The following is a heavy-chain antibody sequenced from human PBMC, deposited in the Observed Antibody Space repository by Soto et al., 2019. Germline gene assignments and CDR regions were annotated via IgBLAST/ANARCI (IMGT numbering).Heavy chain of an antibody. CDR3: AQTEDGGRSRTPAGWFDA. CDR2: IFSNDER. D-gene: IGHD2-15*01. Sequence: QVTLKESGPVLVKPTETLTLTCTVSGFSLSNAGMGVSWIRQPPGKALEWLAHIFSNDERRFSTSLKNRLSISKDPSNSQVVLIMTNMDPVDTATYYCAQTEDGGRSRTPAGWFDAWGQGTLVTVSS. CDR1: GFSLSNAGMG. J-gene: IGHJ5*02. V-gene: IGHV2-26*01.